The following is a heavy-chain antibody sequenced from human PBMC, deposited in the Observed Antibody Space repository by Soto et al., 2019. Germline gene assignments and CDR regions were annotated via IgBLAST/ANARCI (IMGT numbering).Heavy chain of an antibody. D-gene: IGHD6-6*01. V-gene: IGHV3-23*01. CDR3: AKRSSSSTFDY. CDR1: GFTFSSYA. CDR2: ISGSDDRT. J-gene: IGHJ4*02. Sequence: EVQLLESGGGLVQPGESLRLSCAASGFTFSSYAMSWVRQAPGKGLEWVSVISGSDDRTYYADSVKGRFTISRDNSKHTLYLQMNSLRAEDTAVYYCAKRSSSSTFDYWGQGTLVTVSS.